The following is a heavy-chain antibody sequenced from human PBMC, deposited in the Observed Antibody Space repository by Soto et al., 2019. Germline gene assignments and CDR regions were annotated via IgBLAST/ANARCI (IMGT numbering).Heavy chain of an antibody. D-gene: IGHD6-19*01. Sequence: PGESLKISCKGSGYSFTSYWIGWVRQMPGKGLEWMGIIYPGDSDTRYSPSFQGQVTISADKSISTAYLQWSSLKASDTAMYYCARIPPKQWLVTYYFDYWGQGTLVTVSS. V-gene: IGHV5-51*03. J-gene: IGHJ4*02. CDR2: IYPGDSDT. CDR3: ARIPPKQWLVTYYFDY. CDR1: GYSFTSYW.